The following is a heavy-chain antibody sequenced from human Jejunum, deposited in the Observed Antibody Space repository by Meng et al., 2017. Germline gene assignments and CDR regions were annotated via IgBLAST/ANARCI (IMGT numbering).Heavy chain of an antibody. D-gene: IGHD4-23*01. CDR3: AREALGGNSPNDY. J-gene: IGHJ4*02. V-gene: IGHV4-30-4*01. CDR1: GGSISSGEYY. Sequence: QVQLQESGPGLVKPSQTLSLTCTVSGGSISSGEYYWSWIRQPPGKGLEWIGYIYYSGSTYYNPSLKSRVTISVDTSKNQFSLKLSSVTAADTAVYYCAREALGGNSPNDYWGQGTLVTVSS. CDR2: IYYSGST.